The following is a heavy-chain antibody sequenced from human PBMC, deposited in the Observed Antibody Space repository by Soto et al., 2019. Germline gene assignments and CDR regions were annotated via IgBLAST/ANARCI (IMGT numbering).Heavy chain of an antibody. J-gene: IGHJ4*02. CDR2: IWFDGSKK. V-gene: IGHV3-33*08. Sequence: LRLSCAASGFTFSSYGMHWVRQAPGKGLEWVALIWFDGSKKNYVDSMKGRFTISRDNSKNTLYLQMNSLRAEDTAVYYCARDLDMITMGTYYCGQGSLVTVYS. CDR1: GFTFSSYG. CDR3: ARDLDMITMGTYY. D-gene: IGHD3-10*01.